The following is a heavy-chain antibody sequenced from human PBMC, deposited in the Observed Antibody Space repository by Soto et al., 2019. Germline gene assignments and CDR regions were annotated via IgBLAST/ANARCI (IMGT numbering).Heavy chain of an antibody. D-gene: IGHD3-3*01. CDR1: GGSFSGYY. V-gene: IGHV4-34*01. Sequence: ASETLSLTCAVYGGSFSGYYWSWIRQPPGKGLEWIGEINHSGSTNYNPSLKSRVTISVDTSKNQFSLKLSSVTAADTAVYYCARAGGYDFWSGYNPYGMDVWGQGTTVTVSS. CDR2: INHSGST. J-gene: IGHJ6*02. CDR3: ARAGGYDFWSGYNPYGMDV.